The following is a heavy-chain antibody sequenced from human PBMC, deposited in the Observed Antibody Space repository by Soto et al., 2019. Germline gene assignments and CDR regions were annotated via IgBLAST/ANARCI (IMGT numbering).Heavy chain of an antibody. CDR1: GFTFSSYS. J-gene: IGHJ6*02. CDR2: ISSSSSYI. Sequence: ESGGGLVKPGGSLRLSCAASGFTFSSYSINWVRQAPGKGLEWVSSISSSSSYIYYADSVKGRFTISRDNAKNTLYLQMNSLKAEDTAVYYCARDQSIAARHYYYYGMDVWGQGTTVTVSS. D-gene: IGHD6-6*01. CDR3: ARDQSIAARHYYYYGMDV. V-gene: IGHV3-21*01.